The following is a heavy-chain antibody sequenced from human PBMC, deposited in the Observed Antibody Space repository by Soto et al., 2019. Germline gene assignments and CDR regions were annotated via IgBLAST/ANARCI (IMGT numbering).Heavy chain of an antibody. Sequence: PSETLSLTCAVYGGSFSGYYWNWIRQPPGKGLEWIGEINHGGSTKNNPSLRSRVTISVDTSKNQLSLELTSVTAADTAVYYCARVRTRTLNRVAYWYLDLWGRGTRVTVS. CDR2: INHGGST. CDR1: GGSFSGYY. D-gene: IGHD2-2*01. CDR3: ARVRTRTLNRVAYWYLDL. V-gene: IGHV4-34*01. J-gene: IGHJ2*01.